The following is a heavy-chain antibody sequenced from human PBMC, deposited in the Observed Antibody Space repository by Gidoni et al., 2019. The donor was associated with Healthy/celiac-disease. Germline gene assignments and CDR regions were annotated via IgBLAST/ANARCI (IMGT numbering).Heavy chain of an antibody. CDR2: ISSSSSYI. Sequence: EVQLVESGGGLVTPGGSLSLSCAASGFTFSSYSMNWVRQAPGKGLEWVSSISSSSSYIYYADSVKGRFTISRDNAKNSLYLQMNSLRAEDTAVYYCARPVEYSSSSWFDPWGQGTLVTVSS. CDR3: ARPVEYSSSSWFDP. D-gene: IGHD6-13*01. V-gene: IGHV3-21*01. CDR1: GFTFSSYS. J-gene: IGHJ5*02.